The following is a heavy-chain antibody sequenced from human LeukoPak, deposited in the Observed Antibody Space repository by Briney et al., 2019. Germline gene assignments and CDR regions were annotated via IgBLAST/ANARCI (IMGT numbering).Heavy chain of an antibody. Sequence: SETLSLTCTVSGGFISGYYWSWIRQPPGEGLEWIGYIYNSGNTNYNPSLKSRVTISVDTSKNQFSLKLSSVTAADTAVYYCAQLVVVAATPYYYYYMDVWGKGTTVTVSS. CDR1: GGFISGYY. D-gene: IGHD2-15*01. CDR3: AQLVVVAATPYYYYYMDV. V-gene: IGHV4-59*01. CDR2: IYNSGNT. J-gene: IGHJ6*03.